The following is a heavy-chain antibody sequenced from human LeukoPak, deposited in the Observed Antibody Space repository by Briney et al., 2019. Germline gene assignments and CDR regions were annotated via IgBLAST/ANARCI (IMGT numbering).Heavy chain of an antibody. CDR2: INHSGST. CDR3: ARGLSSSWPFPARTYY. D-gene: IGHD6-13*01. V-gene: IGHV4-34*01. J-gene: IGHJ4*02. Sequence: SETLSLTCAVYGGSFSGYYWSWIRQPPGKGLEWIGEINHSGSTNYNPSLKSRVTISVDTSKNLFSLKLSSVTAADTAVYYCARGLSSSWPFPARTYYWGQGTLVTVSS. CDR1: GGSFSGYY.